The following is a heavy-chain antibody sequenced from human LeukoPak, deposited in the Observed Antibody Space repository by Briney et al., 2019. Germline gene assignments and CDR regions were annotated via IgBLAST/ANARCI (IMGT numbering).Heavy chain of an antibody. CDR1: GGSISSGGYY. J-gene: IGHJ5*02. D-gene: IGHD5-12*01. CDR2: LYYSGST. V-gene: IGHV4-31*03. Sequence: SQTLSLTCTVSGGSISSGGYYWSWIRQHPGKGVGWIGYLYYSGSTYYNPSLKSRVTISVDTSKNQFSLKLTSVTAADTAVYYCPSEVIVATIWGNWFDPWGQGTLVTVSS. CDR3: PSEVIVATIWGNWFDP.